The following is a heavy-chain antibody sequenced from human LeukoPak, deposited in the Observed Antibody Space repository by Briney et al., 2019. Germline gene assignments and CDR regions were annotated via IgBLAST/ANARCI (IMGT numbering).Heavy chain of an antibody. V-gene: IGHV3-30*18. Sequence: GGSLRLSCAASGFTFSSYGMHWVRQAPGKGLEWVAVISYDGSNKYYADSVKGRFTISRDNSKNTLYLQMNSLRAEDTAVYYCAKESYGSGSPYKDYWGQGTLVTVSS. J-gene: IGHJ4*02. D-gene: IGHD3-10*01. CDR3: AKESYGSGSPYKDY. CDR1: GFTFSSYG. CDR2: ISYDGSNK.